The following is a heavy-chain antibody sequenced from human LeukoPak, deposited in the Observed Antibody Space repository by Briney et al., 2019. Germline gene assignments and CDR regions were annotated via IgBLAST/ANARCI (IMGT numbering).Heavy chain of an antibody. CDR3: ARVPPRRAAQLAAAGYHFDY. J-gene: IGHJ4*02. D-gene: IGHD6-13*01. CDR1: GFTFSSYE. V-gene: IGHV3-48*03. Sequence: GGSLRLSCAASGFTFSSYEMNWVRQAPGKGLEWVSYISSSGSTIYYADSVKGRFTISRDNAKNSLYLQMSSLRSEDTAVYYCARVPPRRAAQLAAAGYHFDYWGQGTLVTVSS. CDR2: ISSSGSTI.